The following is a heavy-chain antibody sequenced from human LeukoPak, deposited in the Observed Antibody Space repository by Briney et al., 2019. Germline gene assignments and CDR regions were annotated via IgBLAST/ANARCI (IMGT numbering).Heavy chain of an antibody. D-gene: IGHD1-26*01. Sequence: PGGSLRLSCAASGFTFSTYAMTWVRQAPGKGLEWVSLISGTGGSTYYADSVKGRFTISRDNSKNTLYLQMNSLRAEDTAVYYCAKVKPLFGYSGSYYFDYWGQGTLVTVSS. V-gene: IGHV3-23*01. CDR2: ISGTGGST. CDR1: GFTFSTYA. J-gene: IGHJ4*02. CDR3: AKVKPLFGYSGSYYFDY.